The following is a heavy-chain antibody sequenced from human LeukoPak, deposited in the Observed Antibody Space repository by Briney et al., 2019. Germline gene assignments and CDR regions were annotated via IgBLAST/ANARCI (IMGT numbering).Heavy chain of an antibody. J-gene: IGHJ6*02. D-gene: IGHD6-13*01. V-gene: IGHV1-2*02. CDR2: INPNSGGT. CDR3: ARGGAAAGSAKPPSYYYYGMDV. CDR1: GYTFTGYY. Sequence: ASVKVSCKASGYTFTGYYMHWVRQAPGQGLEWMGWINPNSGGTNYAQKFQGRVTMTRDTSISTAYMELSRLRSDDTAVYYCARGGAAAGSAKPPSYYYYGMDVWGQGTTVIVSS.